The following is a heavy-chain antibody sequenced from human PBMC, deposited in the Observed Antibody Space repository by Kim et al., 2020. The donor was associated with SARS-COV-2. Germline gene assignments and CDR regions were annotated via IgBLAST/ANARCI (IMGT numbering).Heavy chain of an antibody. J-gene: IGHJ2*01. CDR1: GFTLSNNL. CDR2: INRDGSWR. V-gene: IGHV3-74*01. Sequence: GGSLRLSCAASGFTLSNNLIHWVRQAPGKGLVWVSRINRDGSWRHYADSVRGRFTISRDNAKNTVDLQMNSLRAEDTALYYCTRDPGSDTHDSDFDLWCR. CDR3: TRDPGSDTHDSDFDL. D-gene: IGHD1-1*01.